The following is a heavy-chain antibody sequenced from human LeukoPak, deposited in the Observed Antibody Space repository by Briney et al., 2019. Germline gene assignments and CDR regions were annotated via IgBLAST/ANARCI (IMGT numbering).Heavy chain of an antibody. CDR1: GFTFSSYA. V-gene: IGHV3-30*04. J-gene: IGHJ6*02. CDR2: ISYDGSNK. D-gene: IGHD6-13*01. CDR3: ARDLSSSWYGDYYYGMDV. Sequence: GGSLRLSCAASGFTFSSYAMHWVRQAPGKGLEWVAVISYDGSNKYYADSVKGRFTISRDNSKNTLYLQMNSLRAEDTAVYYCARDLSSSWYGDYYYGMDVWGQGTTVTVSS.